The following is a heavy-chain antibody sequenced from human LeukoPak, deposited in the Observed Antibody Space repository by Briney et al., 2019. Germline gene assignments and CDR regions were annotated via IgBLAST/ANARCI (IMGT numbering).Heavy chain of an antibody. Sequence: SETLSLTCTVSGGSISSYYWSWIRQPAGKGLEWIGRIYTSGSTNYNPSLKSRVTMSVDTSKNQFSLKLSSVTAADTAVYYCARVGFRSYPGVEAFDIWGQGTMVTVSS. CDR2: IYTSGST. CDR1: GGSISSYY. V-gene: IGHV4-4*07. J-gene: IGHJ3*02. CDR3: ARVGFRSYPGVEAFDI. D-gene: IGHD1-26*01.